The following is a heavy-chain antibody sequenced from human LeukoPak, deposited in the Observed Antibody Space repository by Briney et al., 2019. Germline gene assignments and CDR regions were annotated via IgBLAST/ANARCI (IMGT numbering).Heavy chain of an antibody. D-gene: IGHD3-9*01. J-gene: IGHJ4*02. CDR3: ARGLEGGYDTLTGYHYFDY. CDR1: GGSFSGYY. V-gene: IGHV4-34*01. CDR2: INHSGST. Sequence: SETLSLTCAVYGGSFSGYYWSWIRQPPGKGLEWIGEINHSGSTNYNPSLKSRVTISVDTSKNQFSLKLSSVTAADTAVYYCARGLEGGYDTLTGYHYFDYWGQGTLVTVSS.